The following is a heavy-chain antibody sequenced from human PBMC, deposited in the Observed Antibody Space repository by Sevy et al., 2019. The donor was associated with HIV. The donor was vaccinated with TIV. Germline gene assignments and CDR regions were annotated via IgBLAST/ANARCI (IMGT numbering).Heavy chain of an antibody. CDR1: GFTFRNFW. CDR3: SKSYFGSGTSYGMDL. Sequence: GGSLRLSCAVSGFTFRNFWMSWVRQAPGKGLEWVANIRQDGSEKYYVDSVRGRFTISRDNAKNSLFLQLNSLRADGTAIYYCSKSYFGSGTSYGMDLWGRGTTVTVSS. D-gene: IGHD3-10*01. V-gene: IGHV3-7*01. CDR2: IRQDGSEK. J-gene: IGHJ6*02.